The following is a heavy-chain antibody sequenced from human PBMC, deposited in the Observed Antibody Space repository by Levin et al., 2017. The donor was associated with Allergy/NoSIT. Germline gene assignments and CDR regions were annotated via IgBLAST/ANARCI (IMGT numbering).Heavy chain of an antibody. Sequence: PSETLSLTCSVSGGSVSSGTFYWSWIRRPPGKGLEWIGYINYRGVTKYNPSLKSRVTISVDTSKNEFSLKVTSVTAADTAVYYCARNRIIVSGGNDYYYGMDVWGQGATVTVSS. J-gene: IGHJ6*02. CDR2: INYRGVT. V-gene: IGHV4-61*01. D-gene: IGHD5/OR15-5a*01. CDR1: GGSVSSGTFY. CDR3: ARNRIIVSGGNDYYYGMDV.